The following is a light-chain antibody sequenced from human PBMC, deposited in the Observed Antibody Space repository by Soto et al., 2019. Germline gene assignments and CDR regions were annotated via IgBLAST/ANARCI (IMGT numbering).Light chain of an antibody. CDR2: EVN. J-gene: IGLJ1*01. CDR1: SSYVGGYNY. Sequence: QSVLTHPPSASGSPGQSFAMSCTGTSSYVGGYNYVSWYQQHPGKAPKLMIYEVNKRPSGVPDRFSGSKSGNTASLTVSGLQAEDEADYYCSSYAGSSNVFGTGTKVTVL. CDR3: SSYAGSSNV. V-gene: IGLV2-8*01.